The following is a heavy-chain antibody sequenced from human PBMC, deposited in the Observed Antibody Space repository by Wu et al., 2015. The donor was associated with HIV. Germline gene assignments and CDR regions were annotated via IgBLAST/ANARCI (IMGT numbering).Heavy chain of an antibody. CDR3: ARAYCSGGGCYSDAFDL. CDR1: GYTFTDYY. J-gene: IGHJ3*01. CDR2: INPNRGGT. D-gene: IGHD2-15*01. V-gene: IGHV1-2*02. Sequence: QVQLLQSGAEVKKPGASVMVSCKASGYTFTDYYLYWVRQAPGQGLEWMGWINPNRGGTKYAQRFQGRVTMTRDTSLSTAYLELRRLRSDDTALYYCARAYCSGGGCYSDAFDLWGQGTMVTVSS.